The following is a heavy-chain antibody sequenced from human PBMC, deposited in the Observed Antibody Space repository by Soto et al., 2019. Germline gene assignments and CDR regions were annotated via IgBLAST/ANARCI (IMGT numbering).Heavy chain of an antibody. D-gene: IGHD6-13*01. CDR1: GFTFSSYG. J-gene: IGHJ4*02. Sequence: GGSLRLSCAASGFTFSSYGMHRVRQAPGKGLEWVAVISYDGSNKYYADSVKGRFTISRDNSKNTLYLQMNSLRAEDTAVYYCAKLAAGTNFDYWGQGTLVTVSS. CDR3: AKLAAGTNFDY. V-gene: IGHV3-30*18. CDR2: ISYDGSNK.